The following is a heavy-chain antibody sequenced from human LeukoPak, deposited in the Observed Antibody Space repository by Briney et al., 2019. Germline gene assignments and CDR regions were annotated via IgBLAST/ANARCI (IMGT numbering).Heavy chain of an antibody. CDR2: IYYSGST. V-gene: IGHV4-59*01. CDR3: ARAGYCSGGSCYSGMDFDY. CDR1: GGSISSYY. J-gene: IGHJ4*02. Sequence: SETLSLTSTVSGGSISSYYWSWIRQPPGKGLEWIGYIYYSGSTNYNPSLKSRVTISVDTSKNQFSLKLSSVTAADTAVYYCARAGYCSGGSCYSGMDFDYWGQETLVTVSS. D-gene: IGHD2-15*01.